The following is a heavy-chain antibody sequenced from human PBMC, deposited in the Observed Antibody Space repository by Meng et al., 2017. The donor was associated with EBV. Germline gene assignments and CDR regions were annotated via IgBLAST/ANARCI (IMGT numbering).Heavy chain of an antibody. D-gene: IGHD3-10*01. J-gene: IGHJ4*02. CDR1: GISLTTSGVC. CDR2: IYWDDAK. Sequence: QSPLKQCGPTPVKPTPTLLLSCPFPGISLTTSGVCLGWIRQPPGKALEWLAVIYWDDAKRYSPSLKNRLTITKDTSKNQVVLTMTNMDPVDTATYFCAHSKYYSDSGGYWDYFDDWGQGTLVTVSS. V-gene: IGHV2-5*02. CDR3: AHSKYYSDSGGYWDYFDD.